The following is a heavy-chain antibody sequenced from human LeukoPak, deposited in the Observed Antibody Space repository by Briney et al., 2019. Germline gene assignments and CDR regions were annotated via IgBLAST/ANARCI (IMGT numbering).Heavy chain of an antibody. CDR2: IYASGST. J-gene: IGHJ6*03. CDR1: GGSISSYY. V-gene: IGHV4-4*09. CDR3: ARQIRDFWSGYPYYMDV. Sequence: SETLSLTCTVSGGSISSYYWSWIRQPPGKGLEWIGYIYASGSTNYNPSLESRVTISVDTSKNQFSLKLSSVTAADTAVYYCARQIRDFWSGYPYYMDVWGKGTTVTVSS. D-gene: IGHD3-3*01.